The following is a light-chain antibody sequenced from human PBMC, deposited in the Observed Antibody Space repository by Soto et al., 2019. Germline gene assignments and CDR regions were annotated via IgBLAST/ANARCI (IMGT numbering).Light chain of an antibody. CDR2: EVS. CDR1: SSDVGGYNS. J-gene: IGLJ1*01. CDR3: SSYTTSSTLLYV. Sequence: QSALTQPASVSGSPGQSITISCTGTSSDVGGYNSVSWYQQHPGKAPKLMNYEVSNRPSGVSNRFSGSKSGNTASLTISGLQAEDEADYYCSSYTTSSTLLYVFGTGTKVTVL. V-gene: IGLV2-14*01.